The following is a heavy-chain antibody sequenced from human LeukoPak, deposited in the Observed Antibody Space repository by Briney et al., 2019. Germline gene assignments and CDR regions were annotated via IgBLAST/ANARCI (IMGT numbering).Heavy chain of an antibody. V-gene: IGHV4-59*12. CDR3: ARDGFLEWSDSNDAFDI. CDR1: GGSISSYY. D-gene: IGHD3-3*01. J-gene: IGHJ3*02. Sequence: PSETLSLTCTVSGGSISSYYWSWIRQPPGKGLEWIGYIYYSGSTNYNPSLKSRVTMSVDTSKNQFSLKLSSVTAADTAVYYCARDGFLEWSDSNDAFDIWGQGTMVTVSS. CDR2: IYYSGST.